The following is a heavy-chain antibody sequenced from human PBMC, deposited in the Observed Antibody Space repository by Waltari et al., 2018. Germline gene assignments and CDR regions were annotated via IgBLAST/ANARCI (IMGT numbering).Heavy chain of an antibody. Sequence: QVQLVESGGGVVQPGRSLRLSCAASGFTCSSYGMPWVRRARGKGLEWVAVMSYDGSNKYYADSVKGRFTISRDNSKNTLYLQMNSLRAEDTAVYYCAKGYGYYDFWSGYYLDYWGQGTLVTVSS. V-gene: IGHV3-30*18. CDR3: AKGYGYYDFWSGYYLDY. D-gene: IGHD3-3*01. CDR2: MSYDGSNK. CDR1: GFTCSSYG. J-gene: IGHJ4*02.